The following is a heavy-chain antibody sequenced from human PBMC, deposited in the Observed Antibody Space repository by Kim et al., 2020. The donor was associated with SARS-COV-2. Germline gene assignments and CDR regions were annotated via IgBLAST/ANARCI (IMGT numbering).Heavy chain of an antibody. J-gene: IGHJ3*01. D-gene: IGHD2-2*01. Sequence: ASVKVSCKASGYTFTGYYMHWVRQAPGQGLEWMGWINPNSGGTNYAQKFQGRVTMTRDTSISTAYMELSRLRSDDTAVYYCALLGYCSSTSCYALRYFDWLLRWGQGTMVTVSS. CDR3: ALLGYCSSTSCYALRYFDWLLR. V-gene: IGHV1-2*02. CDR2: INPNSGGT. CDR1: GYTFTGYY.